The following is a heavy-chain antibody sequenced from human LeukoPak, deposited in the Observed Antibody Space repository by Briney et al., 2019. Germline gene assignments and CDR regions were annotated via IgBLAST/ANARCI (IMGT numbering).Heavy chain of an antibody. CDR3: ARHRWSSGWFLVDY. CDR1: GHSFTSYW. Sequence: GESLKISCKGSGHSFTSYWIGWVRQMPGKGLEWMGIIYPGDSDTRYSPSFQGQVTISADKSISTAYLQWSSLKAADTAMYYCARHRWSSGWFLVDYWAREPWSPSPQ. J-gene: IGHJ4*02. CDR2: IYPGDSDT. V-gene: IGHV5-51*01. D-gene: IGHD6-19*01.